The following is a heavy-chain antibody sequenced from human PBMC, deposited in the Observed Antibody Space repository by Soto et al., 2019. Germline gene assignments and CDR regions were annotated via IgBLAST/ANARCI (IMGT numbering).Heavy chain of an antibody. Sequence: PGGSLRLSCADSGFRFSIYSMSWVRQTPGKGLEWVAAITATGDRTYYADSVTGRFTISRDNSKKTHYLQMTSLRDEDTAMYYCATMTGYFEYWGQGTRVTLSS. D-gene: IGHD3-22*01. CDR3: ATMTGYFEY. CDR2: ITATGDRT. J-gene: IGHJ4*02. CDR1: GFRFSIYS. V-gene: IGHV3-23*01.